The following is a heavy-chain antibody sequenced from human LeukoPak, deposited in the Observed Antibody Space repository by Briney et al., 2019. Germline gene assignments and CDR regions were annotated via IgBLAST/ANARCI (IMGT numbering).Heavy chain of an antibody. CDR1: GYTFTSYY. J-gene: IGHJ5*02. CDR2: INPSGGST. V-gene: IGHV1-46*01. CDR3: ARGGFYVAPDQNWFDP. Sequence: ASVKVSCKASGYTFTSYYMHWVRQAPGQGLEWMGIINPSGGSTSYAQKFQGRVTMTRDTSTSTVYMELSSLRSEDTAVYYCARGGFYVAPDQNWFDPWGQGTLVTVSS. D-gene: IGHD3-16*01.